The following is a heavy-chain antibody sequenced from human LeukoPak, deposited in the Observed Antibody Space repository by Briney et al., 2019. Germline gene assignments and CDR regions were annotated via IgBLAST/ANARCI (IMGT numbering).Heavy chain of an antibody. CDR1: GGSVSSGTYY. J-gene: IGHJ4*02. CDR2: IHYSGST. V-gene: IGHV4-61*01. D-gene: IGHD4-11*01. Sequence: SETLSLTCTVSGGSVSSGTYYWSWIRQPPGKGLEWIGYIHYSGSTNYNPTLKSRVTISVDTSKNQFSLKLSSVTAADTAVYYCASTSLTTRFDYWGQGTLVTVSS. CDR3: ASTSLTTRFDY.